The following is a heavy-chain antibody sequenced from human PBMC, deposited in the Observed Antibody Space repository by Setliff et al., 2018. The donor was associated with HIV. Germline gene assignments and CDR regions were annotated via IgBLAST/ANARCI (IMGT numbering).Heavy chain of an antibody. Sequence: GGSLRLSCAASGFTFDDYAMHWVRQAPGKGLEWVSGISSRSSTIYYADSVKGRFTISRDNAKNSLYLQMTSLRAEDTAVYYCAKGVMVGPQYFQHWGQGTLVTVSS. CDR3: AKGVMVGPQYFQH. D-gene: IGHD3-16*01. CDR2: ISSRSSTI. J-gene: IGHJ1*01. CDR1: GFTFDDYA. V-gene: IGHV3-9*01.